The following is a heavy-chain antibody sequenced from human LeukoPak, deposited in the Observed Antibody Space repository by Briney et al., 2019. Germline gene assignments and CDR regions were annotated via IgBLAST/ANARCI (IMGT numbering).Heavy chain of an antibody. CDR2: FDPEDGET. J-gene: IGHJ4*02. V-gene: IGHV1-24*01. D-gene: IGHD6-19*01. Sequence: ASVKVSCKASGYTFTSYDINWVRQAPGKGLEWMGGFDPEDGETIYAQKFQGRVTMTEDTSTDTAYMELSSLRSEDTAVYYCATVQWLAPQFDYWGQGTLVTVSS. CDR3: ATVQWLAPQFDY. CDR1: GYTFTSYD.